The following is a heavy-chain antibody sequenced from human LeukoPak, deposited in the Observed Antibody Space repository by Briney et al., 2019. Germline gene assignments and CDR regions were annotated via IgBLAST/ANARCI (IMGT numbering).Heavy chain of an antibody. J-gene: IGHJ4*02. CDR1: GFTFSSYG. D-gene: IGHD4-17*01. CDR2: IWYDGSNK. Sequence: GGSLRLSCAASGFTFSSYGMHWVRQAPGKGLESVAVIWYDGSNKYYADSVKGRFTISRDNSKNTLYLQMNSLRAEDTAVYYCARRGVYGDSDYWGQGTLVTVSS. CDR3: ARRGVYGDSDY. V-gene: IGHV3-33*01.